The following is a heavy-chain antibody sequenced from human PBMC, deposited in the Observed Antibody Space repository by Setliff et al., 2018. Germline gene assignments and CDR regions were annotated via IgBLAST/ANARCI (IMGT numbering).Heavy chain of an antibody. CDR2: IRSKAYGGTT. D-gene: IGHD3-22*01. CDR1: GFTFGDYA. V-gene: IGHV3-49*04. Sequence: GGSLRLSCTTSGFTFGDYAMSWVRQAPGKGLEWVGFIRSKAYGGTTEYAASVKGRFTISRDDSKSIAYLQMNSLKTEDTAVYYCTSTYYDSSGPPYVSAFDIWGQGTMVTVSS. CDR3: TSTYYDSSGPPYVSAFDI. J-gene: IGHJ3*02.